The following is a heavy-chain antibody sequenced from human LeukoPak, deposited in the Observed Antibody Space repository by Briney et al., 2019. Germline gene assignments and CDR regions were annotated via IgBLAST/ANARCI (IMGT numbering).Heavy chain of an antibody. V-gene: IGHV4-34*01. CDR3: AGTRTTVTNFDY. CDR2: INHSGST. CDR1: GGSISGYY. J-gene: IGHJ4*02. D-gene: IGHD4-17*01. Sequence: PSETLSLTCTVSGGSISGYYWSWIRQPPGKGLEWIGEINHSGSTNYNPSLKSRVTISVDTSKNQFSLKLSSVTAADTAVYYCAGTRTTVTNFDYWGQGTLVTVSS.